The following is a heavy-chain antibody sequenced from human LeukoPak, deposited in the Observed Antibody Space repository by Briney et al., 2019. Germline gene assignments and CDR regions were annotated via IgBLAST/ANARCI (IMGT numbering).Heavy chain of an antibody. Sequence: SETLSLTCAFYGGSFSGYYWSWILQPPGTGLEWIVEITHSGSTTYNPSLMSRVTISLDTSKNQFSLKLSSVTAADTFFFQAEDGIRDFDWLFVASWFDPWGQGTLVTVSS. J-gene: IGHJ5*02. CDR1: GGSFSGYY. V-gene: IGHV4-34*01. CDR3: EDGIRDFDWLFVASWFDP. CDR2: ITHSGST. D-gene: IGHD3-9*01.